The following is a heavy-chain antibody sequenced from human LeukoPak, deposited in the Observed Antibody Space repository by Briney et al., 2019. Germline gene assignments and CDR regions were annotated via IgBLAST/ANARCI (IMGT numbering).Heavy chain of an antibody. J-gene: IGHJ3*01. CDR1: GFTFSSYW. CDR3: GSNRVATDAFDV. D-gene: IGHD2-15*01. V-gene: IGHV3-74*01. CDR2: INTDGSST. Sequence: GGSPRLSCAASGFTFSSYWMHWVRQAPGKGLVWVSRINTDGSSTSYADSVKGRFTISRDNAKNTLYLQMNSLRAEDTAVYYCGSNRVATDAFDVWGQGTMVTVSS.